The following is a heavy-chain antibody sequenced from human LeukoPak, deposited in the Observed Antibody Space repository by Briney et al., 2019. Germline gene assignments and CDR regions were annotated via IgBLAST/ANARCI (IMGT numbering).Heavy chain of an antibody. V-gene: IGHV3-7*01. Sequence: PGGSLRHSCAAPGFTFSTYWMSWVRQPPGKGLEWVANIKHDGGEKYYVDSVKGRFTISRDNAKNSLYLQMNSLRAEDTAVYYCARVGTAEGTLEDYWGQGTLVTVSS. CDR2: IKHDGGEK. CDR3: ARVGTAEGTLEDY. J-gene: IGHJ4*02. D-gene: IGHD6-13*01. CDR1: GFTFSTYW.